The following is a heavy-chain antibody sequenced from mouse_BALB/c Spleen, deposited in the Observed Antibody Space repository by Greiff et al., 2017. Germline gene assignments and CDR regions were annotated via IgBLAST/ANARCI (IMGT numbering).Heavy chain of an antibody. V-gene: IGHV3-6*02. CDR3: ASHGTVFAY. CDR2: ISYDGSN. J-gene: IGHJ3*01. D-gene: IGHD1-1*01. CDR1: GYSITSGYY. Sequence: EVKLMESGPGLVKPSQSLSLSCSVTGYSITSGYYWNWIRQFPGNKLEWMGYISYDGSNNYNPSLKNRISITRDTSKNQFFLKLNSVTTEDTATYYCASHGTVFAYWGQGTLVTVSA.